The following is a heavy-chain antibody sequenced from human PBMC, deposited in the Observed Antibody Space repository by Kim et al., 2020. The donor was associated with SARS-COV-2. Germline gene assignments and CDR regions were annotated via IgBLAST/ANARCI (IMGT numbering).Heavy chain of an antibody. Sequence: GGSLRLSCAASGFSFLSHWMTWVRQTPGKGLDWVANIKPDGSAEDYVDSVKGRFTVSRDNAENSLYLQMNSLRVEDTAVYYCARHGFNYGLDVWGQGTTVIVYS. CDR1: GFSFLSHW. D-gene: IGHD6-25*01. CDR2: IKPDGSAE. J-gene: IGHJ6*02. V-gene: IGHV3-7*01. CDR3: ARHGFNYGLDV.